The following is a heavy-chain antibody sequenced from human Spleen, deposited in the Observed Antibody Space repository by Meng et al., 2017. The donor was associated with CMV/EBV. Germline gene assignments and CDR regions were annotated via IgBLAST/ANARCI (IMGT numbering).Heavy chain of an antibody. CDR3: AKEKLGYCSSTSCYGMDV. Sequence: GESLKISCAASGFTFSSYAMSWVRQAPGKGLEWVSAISGSGGSTYYADSVKGRFTISRDNSKNTLYLQTNSLRAEDTAVYYCAKEKLGYCSSTSCYGMDVWGQGTTVTVSS. CDR1: GFTFSSYA. V-gene: IGHV3-23*01. J-gene: IGHJ6*02. D-gene: IGHD2-2*01. CDR2: ISGSGGST.